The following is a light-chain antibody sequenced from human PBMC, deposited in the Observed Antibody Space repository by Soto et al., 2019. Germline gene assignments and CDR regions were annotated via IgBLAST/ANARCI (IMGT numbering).Light chain of an antibody. CDR1: QSVSSN. CDR2: GAS. J-gene: IGKJ1*01. Sequence: EIVMTQSPATLSVSPGERATLSCRASQSVSSNLAWYQQKPGQAPRLLIYGASTRATGIPARFSGSASGTEFTLPSRRLQSEDVAVYSCQQYNNWPWTFGQGTKVEIK. V-gene: IGKV3-15*01. CDR3: QQYNNWPWT.